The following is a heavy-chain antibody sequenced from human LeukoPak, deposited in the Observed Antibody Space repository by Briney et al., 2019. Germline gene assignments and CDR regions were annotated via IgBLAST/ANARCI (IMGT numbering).Heavy chain of an antibody. CDR1: GGSISSYY. CDR3: ARANMVRGVGSFFDRNWFDP. Sequence: PSETLSLTCTVSGGSISSYYWSWIRQPAGKGLEWIGRIYTSGSTNYNPSLKSRVTMSVDTSNNQFSLQLSSVTAADTAVYYCARANMVRGVGSFFDRNWFDPWGQGTLVTVSS. CDR2: IYTSGST. D-gene: IGHD3-10*01. V-gene: IGHV4-4*07. J-gene: IGHJ5*02.